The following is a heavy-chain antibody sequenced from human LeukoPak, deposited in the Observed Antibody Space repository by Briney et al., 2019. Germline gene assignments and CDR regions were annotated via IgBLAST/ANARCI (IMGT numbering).Heavy chain of an antibody. Sequence: GGSLRLSCAASGFNFRTYGMHWVRQTPGKGLEWLAYIRSDGKYKPYADSVKGRFTISRDNSKNTVYLQMNSLRVDDTAVYYCATEGASSNAFAVWGQGTKVAVAS. D-gene: IGHD4/OR15-4a*01. CDR2: IRSDGKYK. CDR3: ATEGASSNAFAV. J-gene: IGHJ3*01. CDR1: GFNFRTYG. V-gene: IGHV3-30*02.